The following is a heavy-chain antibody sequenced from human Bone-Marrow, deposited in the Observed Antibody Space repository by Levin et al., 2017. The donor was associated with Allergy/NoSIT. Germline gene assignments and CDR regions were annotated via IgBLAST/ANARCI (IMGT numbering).Heavy chain of an antibody. D-gene: IGHD6-19*01. Sequence: ASVKVSCKASGYTFTNYYIHWVRQAPGQGLEWMGVINSSGGSTTYAQRFQGRVTMIRDTSTSTVYMELSSLRSEDTAVYYCVRDFLGIAVAGVYLGYWGQGTLVTVSS. J-gene: IGHJ4*02. V-gene: IGHV1-46*01. CDR3: VRDFLGIAVAGVYLGY. CDR1: GYTFTNYY. CDR2: INSSGGST.